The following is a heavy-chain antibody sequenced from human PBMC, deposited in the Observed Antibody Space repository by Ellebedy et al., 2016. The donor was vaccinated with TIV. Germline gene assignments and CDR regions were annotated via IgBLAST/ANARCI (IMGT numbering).Heavy chain of an antibody. Sequence: MPSETLSLTCTVSGGSSSSWYWSWIRQPAGKGLEWIGRINTSGSTVYSPSLKSRVTMSIDTSKNQFSLKLNSVTAADTAVYYCAVAGGTANYYYGLDVWGQGTPVTVSS. J-gene: IGHJ6*02. D-gene: IGHD1-1*01. CDR1: GGSSSSWY. CDR3: AVAGGTANYYYGLDV. V-gene: IGHV4-4*07. CDR2: INTSGST.